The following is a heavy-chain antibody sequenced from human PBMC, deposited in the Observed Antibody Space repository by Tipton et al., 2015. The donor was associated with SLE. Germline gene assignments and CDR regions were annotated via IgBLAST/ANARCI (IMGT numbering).Heavy chain of an antibody. CDR3: ARQSTGYFDY. Sequence: TLSLTCTVSGGSISSSSYYWGWIRQPPGKGLEWIGGIYYSGSTYYNPSLKSRVTISVDTSKNQFSLKLSSVTAADTAVYYCARQSTGYFDYWGQGTLVTVSS. CDR1: GGSISSSSYY. D-gene: IGHD1-1*01. J-gene: IGHJ4*02. CDR2: IYYSGST. V-gene: IGHV4-39*01.